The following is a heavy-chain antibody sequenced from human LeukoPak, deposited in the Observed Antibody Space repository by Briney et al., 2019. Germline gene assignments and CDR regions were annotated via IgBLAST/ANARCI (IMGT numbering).Heavy chain of an antibody. CDR2: IKQDGIQK. J-gene: IGHJ4*02. D-gene: IGHD2-8*01. V-gene: IGHV3-7*01. CDR3: ARDRVCYNDY. CDR1: GFTFSRYW. Sequence: PGGSLRLSCAASGFTFSRYWMSWVRQAPGKGLEWVADIKQDGIQKYSVDSVRVRFTISRDNAKNSLYLQMNSLRAEDTAVYYCARDRVCYNDYWGQGTLVTVSS.